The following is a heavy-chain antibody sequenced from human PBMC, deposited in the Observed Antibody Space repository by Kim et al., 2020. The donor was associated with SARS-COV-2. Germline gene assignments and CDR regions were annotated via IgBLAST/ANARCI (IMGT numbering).Heavy chain of an antibody. J-gene: IGHJ4*02. CDR1: GGSFSGYF. CDR2: ISDGGST. CDR3: ARSFPHYYGSASWYYDF. V-gene: IGHV4-34*01. D-gene: IGHD3-10*01. Sequence: SETLSLTCAVYGGSFSGYFWTWIRQPPGKGLEWIGEISDGGSTNYNPSLKSRVAISVDTSKSQFSLKMDSVTDADTAVYYCARSFPHYYGSASWYYDFWARGVLVTVSS.